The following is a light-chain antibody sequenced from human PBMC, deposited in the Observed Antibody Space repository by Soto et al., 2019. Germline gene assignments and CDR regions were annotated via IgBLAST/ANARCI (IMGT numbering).Light chain of an antibody. CDR3: SSYTTSRTPLYV. V-gene: IGLV2-14*01. J-gene: IGLJ1*01. CDR2: EVT. CDR1: SSDVGGYNY. Sequence: HSALTQPASVSGSPGQSITISCTGTSSDVGGYNYVSWYQHHPGKAPKLLIYEVTNRPSGVSNRFSASKSGNTASLTISGLQAEDEADYYCSSYTTSRTPLYVFGTGTKVTVL.